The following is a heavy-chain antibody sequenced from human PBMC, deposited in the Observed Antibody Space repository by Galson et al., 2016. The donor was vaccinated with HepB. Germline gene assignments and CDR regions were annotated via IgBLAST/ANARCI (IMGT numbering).Heavy chain of an antibody. CDR1: GGSISSSNYY. CDR3: ARQGASYHYYGMDV. D-gene: IGHD3-16*01. J-gene: IGHJ6*02. Sequence: SETLSLTCTVSGGSISSSNYYWGWIRQPPGKGLEWIGSIYYSGSTYYSPSLKSRVTISVDTSKNQFSLKLSSLTAADTAVYYCARQGASYHYYGMDVWGQGTTVTVSS. V-gene: IGHV4-39*01. CDR2: IYYSGST.